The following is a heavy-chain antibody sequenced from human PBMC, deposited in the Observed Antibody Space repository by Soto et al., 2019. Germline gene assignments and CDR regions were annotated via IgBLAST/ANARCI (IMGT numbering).Heavy chain of an antibody. D-gene: IGHD3-10*01. CDR1: GGSISSYY. Sequence: SETLSLTCTVSGGSISSYYWSWIRQPPGKGLEWIGYIYYSGSTNYNPSLKSRVTISVDTSKNQFSLKLSSVTAADTALYYCVSYGSGTYCSGYSFDFWSQGSLVTVSS. J-gene: IGHJ4*02. CDR2: IYYSGST. CDR3: VSYGSGTYCSGYSFDF. V-gene: IGHV4-59*12.